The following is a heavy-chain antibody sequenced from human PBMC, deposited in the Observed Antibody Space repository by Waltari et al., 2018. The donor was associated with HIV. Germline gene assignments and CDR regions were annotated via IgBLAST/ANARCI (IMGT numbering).Heavy chain of an antibody. CDR1: GFSFSRYA. CDR3: TATVTTRGTFDY. Sequence: EVQLVESGGGLAKPGGSRRLSCAASGFSFSRYAMNWVRQAPGKGLEWIAYIRRYSDDIYYADSIKGRFTISRDNAKNSVFLHMDNLRDVDTAVYYCTATVTTRGTFDYWGQGTAVPVS. V-gene: IGHV3-21*06. D-gene: IGHD4-17*01. CDR2: IRRYSDDI. J-gene: IGHJ4*02.